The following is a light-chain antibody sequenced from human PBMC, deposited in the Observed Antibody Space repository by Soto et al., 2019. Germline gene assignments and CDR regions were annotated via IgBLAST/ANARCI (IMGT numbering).Light chain of an antibody. J-gene: IGKJ5*01. V-gene: IGKV1-12*01. Sequence: DIQMTQSPSSVSASVGDRVTITCRASQGISSWLAWYQQKPGKAPKLLIYAAYSLQIGVSSRFSGSGHVKDYTLTISSLQPEDFATYYCQQPNSFPITFGQGTRLDIK. CDR2: AAY. CDR3: QQPNSFPIT. CDR1: QGISSW.